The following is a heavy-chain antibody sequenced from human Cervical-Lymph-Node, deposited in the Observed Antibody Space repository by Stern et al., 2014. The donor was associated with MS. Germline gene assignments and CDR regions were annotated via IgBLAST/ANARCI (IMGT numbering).Heavy chain of an antibody. CDR2: IIPISGKT. CDR1: GDTFNRNA. CDR3: DV. J-gene: IGHJ6*02. Sequence: QMQLVQSGAEVKKPGSSVKVSCKASGDTFNRNAFSWVRQAPGQGLEWMGGIIPISGKTAYAQKFQARVTLTADESTGTAYMELRSLRSEDTAVYGMDVWGQGTTVTVSS. V-gene: IGHV1-69*01.